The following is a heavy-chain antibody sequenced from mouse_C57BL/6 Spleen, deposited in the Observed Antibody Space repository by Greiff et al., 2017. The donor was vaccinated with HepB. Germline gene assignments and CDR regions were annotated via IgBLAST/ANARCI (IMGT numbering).Heavy chain of an antibody. D-gene: IGHD4-1*01. Sequence: VQLVESGAELARPGASVKLSCKASGYTFTSYGISWVKQRTGQGLEWIGEIYPRSGNTYYNEKFKGKATLTADKSSSTAYMELRSLTSEDSAVYFCARSNWDSWYFDVWGTGTTVTVSS. CDR1: GYTFTSYG. J-gene: IGHJ1*03. CDR3: ARSNWDSWYFDV. V-gene: IGHV1-81*01. CDR2: IYPRSGNT.